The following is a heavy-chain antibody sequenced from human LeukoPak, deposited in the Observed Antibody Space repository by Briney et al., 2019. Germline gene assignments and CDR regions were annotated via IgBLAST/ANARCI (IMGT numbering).Heavy chain of an antibody. D-gene: IGHD6-19*01. CDR2: ISAYNGNT. CDR3: ARCAVAGTLMFTGDY. CDR1: GYTFNSYG. Sequence: ASVRVSCSAAGYTFNSYGISWVRQAPGQGLEWMGWISAYNGNTNYAQKLQGRVTMTTDTSTSTAYMELRSLRPDDTAVYYCARCAVAGTLMFTGDYWGQGTLVTVSS. V-gene: IGHV1-18*01. J-gene: IGHJ4*02.